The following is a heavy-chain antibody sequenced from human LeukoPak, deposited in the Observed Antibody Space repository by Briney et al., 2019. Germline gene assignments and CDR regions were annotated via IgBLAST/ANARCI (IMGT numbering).Heavy chain of an antibody. CDR2: IYHSGST. D-gene: IGHD3-22*01. CDR3: ARDRYYYDSSARYFDY. CDR1: GGSISSSNW. Sequence: SETLSLTRAVSGGSISSSNWWSWVRQPPGKGLEWIGEIYHSGSTNYNPSLKSRVTMSVDTSKNQFSLKLSSVTAADTAVYYCARDRYYYDSSARYFDYWGQGTLVTVSS. V-gene: IGHV4-4*02. J-gene: IGHJ4*02.